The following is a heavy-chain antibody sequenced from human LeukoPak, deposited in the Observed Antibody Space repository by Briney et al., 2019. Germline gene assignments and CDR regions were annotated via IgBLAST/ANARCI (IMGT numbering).Heavy chain of an antibody. J-gene: IGHJ4*02. V-gene: IGHV3-7*01. CDR2: IKLDGSEK. CDR1: GFTFGKYW. CDR3: ARGRGSSGPYYFDY. D-gene: IGHD6-19*01. Sequence: GSLRLSCVASGFTFGKYWMSWVRQAPGKGLEWVANIKLDGSEKNYVDSVKGRFTISRDNSKNTLYLQMNSLRAEDTAVYYCARGRGSSGPYYFDYWGQGTLVTVSS.